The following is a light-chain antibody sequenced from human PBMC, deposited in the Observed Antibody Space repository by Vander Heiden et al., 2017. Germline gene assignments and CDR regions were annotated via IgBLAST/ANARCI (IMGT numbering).Light chain of an antibody. CDR2: EDD. Sequence: NFMLTQPHSVSWSPGKTAIISCTRSSGDIASTYVQWYQQRPGAAPSIVIYEDDQRPSRVPGRFSGSIDSSSNSASLTISGLEADDEGDYYCQSYDPSYHWVFGGGTRLTV. V-gene: IGLV6-57*04. CDR1: SGDIASTY. J-gene: IGLJ3*02. CDR3: QSYDPSYHWV.